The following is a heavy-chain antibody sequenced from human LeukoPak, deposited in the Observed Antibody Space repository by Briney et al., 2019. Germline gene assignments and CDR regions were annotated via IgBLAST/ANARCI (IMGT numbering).Heavy chain of an antibody. D-gene: IGHD1-7*01. CDR3: ARHSPFDNWNYDY. V-gene: IGHV4-59*08. J-gene: IGHJ4*02. CDR2: VFENGRT. Sequence: SETLSLTCSVSGGSVILNFWSWIRQTPGKGLEWIGYVFENGRTNYNPSLRSRVSMPQDTSKNQFSLKLNSVTASDTAVYYCARHSPFDNWNYDYWGQGTLVTVSS. CDR1: GGSVILNF.